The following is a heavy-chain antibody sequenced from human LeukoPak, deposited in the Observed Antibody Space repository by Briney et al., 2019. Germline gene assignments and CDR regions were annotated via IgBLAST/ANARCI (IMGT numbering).Heavy chain of an antibody. CDR2: INWNGGST. CDR1: GFTFSGQY. V-gene: IGHV3-20*04. D-gene: IGHD6-13*01. Sequence: SGGSLRLSCLASGFTFSGQYMSWVRQAPGKGLEWVSCINWNGGSTGYADSVKGRFTISRDNAENSLYLQMNSLRAEDTALYYCARNGGRSSSWFVYWGQGTLVTVSS. J-gene: IGHJ5*01. CDR3: ARNGGRSSSWFVY.